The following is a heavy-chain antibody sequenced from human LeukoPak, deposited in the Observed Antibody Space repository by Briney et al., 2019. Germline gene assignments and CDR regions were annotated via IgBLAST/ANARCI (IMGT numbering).Heavy chain of an antibody. Sequence: GGSLRLSCAASGFTFSSYGMSWVRQAPGKGLEWLANIKLDGSEKYYVDSVKGRFTISRDNAKNSLNLQMNSLRAEDTAVYYCTSDSESAGERFDYWGQGTLVTVSS. CDR2: IKLDGSEK. J-gene: IGHJ4*02. D-gene: IGHD2-21*01. CDR1: GFTFSSYG. V-gene: IGHV3-7*04. CDR3: TSDSESAGERFDY.